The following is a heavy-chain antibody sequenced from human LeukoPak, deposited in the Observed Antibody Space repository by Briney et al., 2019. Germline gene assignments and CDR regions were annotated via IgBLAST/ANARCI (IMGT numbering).Heavy chain of an antibody. J-gene: IGHJ3*02. D-gene: IGHD3-22*01. CDR3: ARDLFYYDSSGYYYVGAFDI. V-gene: IGHV4-59*01. CDR2: IYYSGST. Sequence: SETLSLTCTVSGGSISSYYWSWIRQPPGKGLEWIGYIYYSGSTNYNPSLKSRVTISVDTSKNQLSLKLSSVTAADTAVYYCARDLFYYDSSGYYYVGAFDIWGQGTMVTVSS. CDR1: GGSISSYY.